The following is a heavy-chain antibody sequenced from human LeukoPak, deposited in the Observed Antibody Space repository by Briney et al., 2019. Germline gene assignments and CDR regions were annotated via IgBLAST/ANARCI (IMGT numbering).Heavy chain of an antibody. Sequence: SETLSLTCTVSGCSVSSGSYYWIWIPQPPGKGLVWIGYIYSSGSTNYKPSLKSRVPISKDTSKNQFSLKLTSVAAADTAVYYCARGSSISWSPYYFEYWGQGTLVTVSS. D-gene: IGHD6-13*01. CDR3: ARGSSISWSPYYFEY. V-gene: IGHV4-61*01. CDR2: IYSSGST. J-gene: IGHJ4*02. CDR1: GCSVSSGSYY.